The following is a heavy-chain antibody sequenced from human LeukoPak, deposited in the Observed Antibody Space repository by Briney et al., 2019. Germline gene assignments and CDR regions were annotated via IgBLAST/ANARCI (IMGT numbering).Heavy chain of an antibody. V-gene: IGHV3-23*01. CDR3: ANPDRGYYGSGSYYNGDY. D-gene: IGHD3-10*01. CDR2: ISGSGGST. CDR1: GFTFSSYA. J-gene: IGHJ4*02. Sequence: PGGSLRLSCAASGFTFSSYAMSWVRQAPGKGLEWVSAISGSGGSTYYADSVKGRFTISRDNSKNTLYLQMNSLSAEDTAVYYCANPDRGYYGSGSYYNGDYWGQGTLVTVSS.